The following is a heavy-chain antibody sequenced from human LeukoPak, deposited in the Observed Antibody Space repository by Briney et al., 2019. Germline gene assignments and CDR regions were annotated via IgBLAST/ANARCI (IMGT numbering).Heavy chain of an antibody. CDR3: ASSSWYYYFDY. CDR2: IKQDGSEK. V-gene: IGHV3-7*01. J-gene: IGHJ4*02. Sequence: PGGSLRLSCAAAGLTFSSYWMSWVRQAPGKGLEWVANIKQDGSEKYYVDSVKGRFTISRDNAKNSLYLQMNSLRAEDTAVYYCASSSWYYYFDYWGQGTLVTVSS. D-gene: IGHD6-13*01. CDR1: GLTFSSYW.